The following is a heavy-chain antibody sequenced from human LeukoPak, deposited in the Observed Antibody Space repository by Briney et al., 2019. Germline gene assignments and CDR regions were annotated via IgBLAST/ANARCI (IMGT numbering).Heavy chain of an antibody. CDR3: ARGGVTYNWNDVFGV. Sequence: ASVKVSCKASGYTFTGYYIHWVRQAPGQGLEWMGWINPDSGATNYAQKFQGRVTMTRDKSISTAYVEVSRLRSDDTAVYYCARGGVTYNWNDVFGVWGQGTLVTVSS. V-gene: IGHV1-2*02. D-gene: IGHD1-1*01. CDR2: INPDSGAT. J-gene: IGHJ4*02. CDR1: GYTFTGYY.